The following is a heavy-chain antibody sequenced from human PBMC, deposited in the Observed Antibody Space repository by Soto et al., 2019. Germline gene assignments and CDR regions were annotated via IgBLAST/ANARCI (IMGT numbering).Heavy chain of an antibody. CDR2: ISYDGSNK. V-gene: IGHV3-30-3*01. CDR3: AREGGYSYGREAFDI. Sequence: GGSLRLSCAASGFTFSSYAMHWVRQAPGKGLEWVAVISYDGSNKYYADSVKGRFTISRDNSKNTLYLQMNSLRAEDTAVYYCAREGGYSYGREAFDIWGPGTMVTVSS. D-gene: IGHD5-18*01. J-gene: IGHJ3*02. CDR1: GFTFSSYA.